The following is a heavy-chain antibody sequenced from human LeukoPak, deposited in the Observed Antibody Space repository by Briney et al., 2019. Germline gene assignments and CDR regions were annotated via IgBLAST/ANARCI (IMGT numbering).Heavy chain of an antibody. CDR1: GGSFSGYY. V-gene: IGHV4-34*01. Sequence: SETLSLTCAVYGGSFSGYYWSWIRQPPGKGLEWIGEINHSGSTNYNPSLKSRVTISVDTSKNQFSLKLSSVTAADTAVYYCAGGELRPFNWFDPWGQGTLVTVSS. CDR3: AGGELRPFNWFDP. D-gene: IGHD1-26*01. CDR2: INHSGST. J-gene: IGHJ5*02.